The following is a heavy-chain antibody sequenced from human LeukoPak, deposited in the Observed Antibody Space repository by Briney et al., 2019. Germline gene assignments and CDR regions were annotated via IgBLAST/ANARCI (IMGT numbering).Heavy chain of an antibody. CDR3: ARALSIVVRSGSRFLVYYGMAV. V-gene: IGHV3-48*02. CDR1: GFTFSSYS. CDR2: ISSSSSTI. D-gene: IGHD2-21*01. Sequence: PGGSLRLSCAASGFTFSSYSMNWVRQAPGKGLGWVSYISSSSSTIYYADSVKGRFTISRDSTKNSLYLQMSSLRDEDTAVYYCARALSIVVRSGSRFLVYYGMAVWGQGTTVTVSS. J-gene: IGHJ6*02.